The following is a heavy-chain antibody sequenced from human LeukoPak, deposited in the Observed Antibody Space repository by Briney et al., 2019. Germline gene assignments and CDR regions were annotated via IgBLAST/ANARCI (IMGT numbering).Heavy chain of an antibody. CDR1: GFTFSSYW. CDR3: AGDVMITFGGVIVMYYFDY. V-gene: IGHV3-7*01. Sequence: PGGSLRLSCAASGFTFSSYWMSWVRQAPGKGLEWVANIKQDGSEKYYVDSVKGRFTISRDNAKNSLYLQMYSLRAEDTAVYYCAGDVMITFGGVIVMYYFDYWGQGTLVTVSS. D-gene: IGHD3-16*02. J-gene: IGHJ4*02. CDR2: IKQDGSEK.